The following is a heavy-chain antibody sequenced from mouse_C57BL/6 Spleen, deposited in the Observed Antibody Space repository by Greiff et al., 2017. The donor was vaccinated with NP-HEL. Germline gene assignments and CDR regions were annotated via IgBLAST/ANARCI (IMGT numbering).Heavy chain of an antibody. CDR2: ISSGSSTI. Sequence: EVKLMESGGGLVKPGGSLKLSCAASGFTFSDYGMHWVRQAPEKGLEWVAYISSGSSTIYYADTVKGRFTISRDNAKNTLFLQNTSLRAEATDMYYCARRDSSWFAYWGQGTLVTVSA. J-gene: IGHJ3*01. CDR3: ARRDSSWFAY. CDR1: GFTFSDYG. V-gene: IGHV5-17*01.